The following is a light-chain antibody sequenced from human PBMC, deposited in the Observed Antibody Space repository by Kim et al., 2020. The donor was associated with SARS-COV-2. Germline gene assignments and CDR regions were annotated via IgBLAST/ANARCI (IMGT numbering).Light chain of an antibody. CDR1: QNISSGY. CDR3: QQYDSSPPT. J-gene: IGKJ1*01. V-gene: IGKV3-20*01. CDR2: GAS. Sequence: APGERATHACRASQNISSGYLGWYQQKPGQAPRLLIYGASIRATGLPDRFSASGSGTDCTLTISRLEPEDFAVYICQQYDSSPPTFGQGTKVDIK.